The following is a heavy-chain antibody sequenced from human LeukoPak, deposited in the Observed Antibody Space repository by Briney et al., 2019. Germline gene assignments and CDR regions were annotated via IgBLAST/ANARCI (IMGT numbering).Heavy chain of an antibody. D-gene: IGHD1-26*01. CDR2: IYTSGSA. V-gene: IGHV4-61*02. CDR1: GGSISSGDYY. CDR3: ARRGGSPLGAFDI. Sequence: PSETLSLTCTVSGGSISSGDYYWSWIRQPAGKGLEWIGRIYTSGSANYNPSLKSRVTISVDTSKNQFSLKLNSVTAADTAVYYCARRGGSPLGAFDIWGQGTMVTVSS. J-gene: IGHJ3*02.